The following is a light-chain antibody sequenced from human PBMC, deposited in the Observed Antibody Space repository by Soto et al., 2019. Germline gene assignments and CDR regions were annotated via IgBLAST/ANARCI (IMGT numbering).Light chain of an antibody. J-gene: IGKJ2*01. CDR3: QQYDNLPYT. CDR2: DAS. CDR1: QDIGHF. V-gene: IGKV1-33*01. Sequence: DIQMTQSPSSLSAAVGDRVTITCQASQDIGHFLNWYQQKSGKAPKRLIFDASNLDTGVPSRFTGGVSGTDLLLTISRLQPEDVATYYCQQYDNLPYTFGQRTKLEI.